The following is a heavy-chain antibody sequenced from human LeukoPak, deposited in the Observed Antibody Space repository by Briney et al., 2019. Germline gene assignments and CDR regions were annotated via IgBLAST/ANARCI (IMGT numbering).Heavy chain of an antibody. D-gene: IGHD5-18*01. J-gene: IGHJ4*02. CDR1: GFTFSSYT. Sequence: GGSLRLSCAASGFTFSSYTMKWVRQAPGKGLEWVSYISRSGSTVYYADSVKGRFTISRDNGKNSLYLQMNSLRAEDTAVYYCAREANGYSSGLDYWGQGTLVTVSS. CDR3: AREANGYSSGLDY. CDR2: ISRSGSTV. V-gene: IGHV3-48*01.